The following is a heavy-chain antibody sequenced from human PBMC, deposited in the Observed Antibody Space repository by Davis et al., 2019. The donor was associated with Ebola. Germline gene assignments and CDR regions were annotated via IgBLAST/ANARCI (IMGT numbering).Heavy chain of an antibody. J-gene: IGHJ3*02. CDR2: INPNYGRT. V-gene: IGHV1-46*03. CDR3: TTPGGQDSGYDVVDI. D-gene: IGHD5-12*01. Sequence: ASVKVSCKASGYTFTNYDTRWVRQAPGQGLEWMGMINPNYGRTIYAQKFQGRVTVTRDTSTTTVYMDLSSLRSEDTALYYCTTPGGQDSGYDVVDIWGQGTMVTVSS. CDR1: GYTFTNYD.